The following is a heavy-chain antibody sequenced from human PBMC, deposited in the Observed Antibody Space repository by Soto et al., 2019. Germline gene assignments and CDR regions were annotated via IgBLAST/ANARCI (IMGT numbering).Heavy chain of an antibody. CDR2: IYPGDSDT. V-gene: IGHV5-51*01. CDR1: GYSFTSYW. D-gene: IGHD3-16*01. J-gene: IGHJ4*02. CDR3: ARVSTEAKFMIKFGGARPSFDY. Sequence: GESLKISCKGSGYSFTSYWIGWVRQMPGKGLEWMGIIYPGDSDTRYSPSFQGQVTISADKSISTAYLQWSSLEASDTAMYYCARVSTEAKFMIKFGGARPSFDYWGQGTLVTVSS.